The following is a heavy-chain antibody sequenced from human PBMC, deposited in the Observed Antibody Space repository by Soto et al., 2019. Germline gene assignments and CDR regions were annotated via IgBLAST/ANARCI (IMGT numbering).Heavy chain of an antibody. V-gene: IGHV4-59*01. CDR3: ARDLDYGGTFDS. Sequence: SETLSLTCTISGDSISTYYWSWIREPPGKGLEWIGYIHSSGRANYNPSLESRVTISVDTSKNRFSLKVTSVTAADTAVYYCARDLDYGGTFDSWGQGTLVTVS. J-gene: IGHJ4*02. D-gene: IGHD4-17*01. CDR1: GDSISTYY. CDR2: IHSSGRA.